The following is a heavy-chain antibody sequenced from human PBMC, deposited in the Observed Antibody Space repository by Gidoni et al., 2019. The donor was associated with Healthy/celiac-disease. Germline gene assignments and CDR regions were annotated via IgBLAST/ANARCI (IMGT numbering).Heavy chain of an antibody. CDR3: ARALYGSGSSYYYGMDV. CDR1: GLTLSGYD. D-gene: IGHD3-10*01. CDR2: ISYDGSNK. J-gene: IGHJ6*02. V-gene: IGHV3-30-3*01. Sequence: QVQLVESGGGVVQPGRSLRPSCAAAGLTLSGYDMHWVRPAPGKGLEWVAFISYDGSNKYYADSVKGRFTISRDNSKNTLYLQMNSLRAEDTAVYYCARALYGSGSSYYYGMDVWGQGTTVTVSS.